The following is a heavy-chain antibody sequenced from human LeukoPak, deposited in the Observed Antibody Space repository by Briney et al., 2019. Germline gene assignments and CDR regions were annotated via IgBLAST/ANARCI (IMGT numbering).Heavy chain of an antibody. V-gene: IGHV1-69*13. Sequence: SVKVSCKASGGTSSSYAISWVRQAPGQGLEWMGGIIPIFGTANYAQKFQGRVTISADESTSTAYMELSSLRSEDTAVYYCARIDCSSTSCYPGHYYYGMDVWGKGTTVTVSS. CDR1: GGTSSSYA. J-gene: IGHJ6*04. D-gene: IGHD2-2*01. CDR3: ARIDCSSTSCYPGHYYYGMDV. CDR2: IIPIFGTA.